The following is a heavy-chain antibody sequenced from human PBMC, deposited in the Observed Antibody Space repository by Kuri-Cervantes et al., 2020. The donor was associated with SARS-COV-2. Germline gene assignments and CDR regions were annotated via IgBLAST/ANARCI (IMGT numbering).Heavy chain of an antibody. CDR3: ARDSFRWMGANSGQQLWHKNYYYYGMDV. D-gene: IGHD5-18*01. V-gene: IGHV1-46*01. CDR2: INPSGGST. J-gene: IGHJ6*02. CDR1: GYTFTSYY. Sequence: ASVKVSCKASGYTFTSYYMHWARQAPGQGLEWMGIINPSGGSTSYAQKFQGRVTMTRDTSTSTVYMELSSLRSEDTAVYYCARDSFRWMGANSGQQLWHKNYYYYGMDVWGQGTTVTVSS.